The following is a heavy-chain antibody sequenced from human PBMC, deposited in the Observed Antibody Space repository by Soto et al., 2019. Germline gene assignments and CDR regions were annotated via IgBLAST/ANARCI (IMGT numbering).Heavy chain of an antibody. D-gene: IGHD2-2*02. Sequence: ASVKVSCKASGYTFTSHDISWVRQDPGPEPEWMGWISASNGNTNYAQKLQGRVTMTTDSSTSTAYMELRSRRSDDTAVYYCSRDRAVVPAAIDNFDYWGQGTLVTVSS. CDR2: ISASNGNT. CDR1: GYTFTSHD. CDR3: SRDRAVVPAAIDNFDY. V-gene: IGHV1-18*01. J-gene: IGHJ4*02.